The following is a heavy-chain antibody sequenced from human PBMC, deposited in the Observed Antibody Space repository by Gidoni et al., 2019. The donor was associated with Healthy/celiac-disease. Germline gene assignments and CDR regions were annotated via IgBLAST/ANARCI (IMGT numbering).Heavy chain of an antibody. J-gene: IGHJ4*02. V-gene: IGHV5-10-1*03. Sequence: EVQLVPSGAEVKKPGESLRISCTGSGYSFTSYWNSWVRQMPGKGLEWMGRIDPSDYYTNYSPSFQGHVTISADKSISTAYLQWSSLKASDTAMYYCARSIVVVPAAPDYWGQGTLVTVSS. CDR2: IDPSDYYT. D-gene: IGHD2-2*01. CDR3: ARSIVVVPAAPDY. CDR1: GYSFTSYW.